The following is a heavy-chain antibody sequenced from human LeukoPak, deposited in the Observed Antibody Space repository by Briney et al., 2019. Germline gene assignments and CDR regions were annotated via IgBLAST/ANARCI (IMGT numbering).Heavy chain of an antibody. V-gene: IGHV5-51*01. J-gene: IGHJ4*02. CDR3: ARSGYCSGGTCYSELDY. CDR1: GYSFTTYW. D-gene: IGHD2-15*01. Sequence: GESLKISCKGSGYSFTTYWIGWVRQIPGKGLEWMGIIYPGDSDTRYSPSFQGQVTISVDKSISTAYLQWSSLKASDTAMYYCARSGYCSGGTCYSELDYWGQGTPVTVSS. CDR2: IYPGDSDT.